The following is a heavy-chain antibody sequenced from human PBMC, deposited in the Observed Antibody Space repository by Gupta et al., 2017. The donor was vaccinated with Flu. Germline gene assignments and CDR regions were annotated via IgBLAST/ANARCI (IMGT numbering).Heavy chain of an antibody. CDR3: ARANQPVSRLDY. CDR1: GDSISSGDYY. CDR2: IDHSGGP. D-gene: IGHD6-6*01. V-gene: IGHV4-31*03. J-gene: IGHJ4*02. Sequence: QVHLQESGPGLVKPSQTLSLTCSVSGDSISSGDYYWSWIRQHPGKGLEWIGYIDHSGGPYYNPSLKSRVAMSTDTSKNQFSLNLISVTAADTAIYYCARANQPVSRLDYWGQGTLVTVSS.